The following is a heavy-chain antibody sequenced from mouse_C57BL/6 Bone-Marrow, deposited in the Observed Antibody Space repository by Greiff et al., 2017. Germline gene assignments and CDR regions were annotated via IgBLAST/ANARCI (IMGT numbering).Heavy chain of an antibody. CDR3: ARGTGYWYFDV. J-gene: IGHJ1*03. D-gene: IGHD3-3*01. Sequence: QVQLQESGPELVKPGASVKISCKASGYAFSSSWMNWVKQRPGEGLEWIGRIYPGDGDTNYNGKFKGKATLTADKSSSTAYMQLSSLTSEDSAVYFCARGTGYWYFDVGGRGTTVTVSA. CDR1: GYAFSSSW. V-gene: IGHV1-82*01. CDR2: IYPGDGDT.